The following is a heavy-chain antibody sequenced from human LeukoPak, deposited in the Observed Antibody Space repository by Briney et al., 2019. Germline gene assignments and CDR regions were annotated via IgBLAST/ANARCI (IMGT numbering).Heavy chain of an antibody. CDR1: GGSFSGYY. CDR3: AGEYSSSSVAYYYYMDV. CDR2: INHSGST. J-gene: IGHJ6*03. V-gene: IGHV4-34*01. Sequence: SETLSLTCAVYGGSFSGYYWNWIRQPPGKGLEWIGEINHSGSTNYNPSLKSRVTISVDTSKNRFSLKLSSVTAADTAVYYCAGEYSSSSVAYYYYMDVWGKGTTVTVSS. D-gene: IGHD6-6*01.